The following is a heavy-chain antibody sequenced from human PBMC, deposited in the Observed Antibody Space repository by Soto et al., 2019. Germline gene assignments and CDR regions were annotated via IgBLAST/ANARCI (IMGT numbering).Heavy chain of an antibody. J-gene: IGHJ5*02. V-gene: IGHV1-18*01. Sequence: ASVKVSFKASGYTFTSYGISWVRQAPGQGLEWMGWISAYNGNTNYAQKLQGRVTMTTDTSTSTAYMELRSLRSDDTAVYYCARDLGDTAMALNWVDPWGQGALVTVSS. CDR1: GYTFTSYG. CDR2: ISAYNGNT. CDR3: ARDLGDTAMALNWVDP. D-gene: IGHD5-18*01.